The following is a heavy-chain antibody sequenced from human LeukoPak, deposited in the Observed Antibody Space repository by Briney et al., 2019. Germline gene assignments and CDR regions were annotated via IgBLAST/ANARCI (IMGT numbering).Heavy chain of an antibody. V-gene: IGHV1-18*01. Sequence: ASVKVSCKASGYTFNIYGIIWVRQAPGQGLEWVGWISTYNGNTNYAPNIQDRVTMTTDTSTSTAYMELRSLRSDDTAVYYCARSRHVFLWFGESTGLDLWGQGTLVTVSS. D-gene: IGHD3-10*01. J-gene: IGHJ4*02. CDR2: ISTYNGNT. CDR3: ARSRHVFLWFGESTGLDL. CDR1: GYTFNIYG.